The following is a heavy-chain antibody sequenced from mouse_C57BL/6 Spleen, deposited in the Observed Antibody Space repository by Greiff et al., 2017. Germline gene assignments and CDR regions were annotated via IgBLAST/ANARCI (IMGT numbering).Heavy chain of an antibody. CDR3: ARYYDGYPWFAY. J-gene: IGHJ3*01. CDR2: IWSGGST. Sequence: QVQLQQSGPGLVQPSQSLSITCTVSGFSLTSYGVHWVRQSPGKGLEWLGVIWSGGSTSYNAAFISRLSISKDNSKSQVFFKMTSRQADDTAIYYCARYYDGYPWFAYWGQGTLVTVSA. D-gene: IGHD2-3*01. V-gene: IGHV2-2*01. CDR1: GFSLTSYG.